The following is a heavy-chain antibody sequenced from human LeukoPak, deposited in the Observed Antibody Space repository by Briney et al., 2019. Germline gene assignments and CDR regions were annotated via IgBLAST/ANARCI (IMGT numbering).Heavy chain of an antibody. D-gene: IGHD3-10*01. J-gene: IGHJ4*02. V-gene: IGHV4-38-2*02. CDR1: GYSISSGYY. CDR3: AARITMVRGVIGY. Sequence: PSETLSLTCTVSGYSISSGYYWGWIRQPPGKGLEWIGSIYHSGSTYYNPSLKSRVTISVDTSKNQFSLKLSSVTAADTAVDYCAARITMVRGVIGYWGQGTLVTVSS. CDR2: IYHSGST.